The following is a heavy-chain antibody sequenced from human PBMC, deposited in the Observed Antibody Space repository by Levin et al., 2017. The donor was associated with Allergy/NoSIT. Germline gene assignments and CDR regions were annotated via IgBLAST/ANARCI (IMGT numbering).Heavy chain of an antibody. CDR3: ARARTYSSSWTPFDI. Sequence: SETLSLTCTVSGGSINTHYWNWIRQPPGKGLEWITYISDSGSTTYNPSLKSRVTMSVDTSKNQFSLRLRSVTAADTAVYYCARARTYSSSWTPFDIWGQGTMVTVSS. D-gene: IGHD6-13*01. V-gene: IGHV4-59*11. J-gene: IGHJ3*02. CDR1: GGSINTHY. CDR2: ISDSGST.